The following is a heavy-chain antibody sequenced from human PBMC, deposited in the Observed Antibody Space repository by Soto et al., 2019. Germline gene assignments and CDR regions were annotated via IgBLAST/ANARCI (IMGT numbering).Heavy chain of an antibody. V-gene: IGHV4-4*02. Sequence: QVQLQESGPGLVKPSGTLSLTCAVSGGSISTDYWWCWVRQAPGKALEWIGEVHHSGTTNYIQSLKSRVTTSVDKCGKQVSLELTSVAAADTAVYDCARGVSFRWVYWGQGTLVTVSS. CDR3: ARGVSFRWVY. D-gene: IGHD2-8*01. CDR1: GGSISTDYW. J-gene: IGHJ4*02. CDR2: VHHSGTT.